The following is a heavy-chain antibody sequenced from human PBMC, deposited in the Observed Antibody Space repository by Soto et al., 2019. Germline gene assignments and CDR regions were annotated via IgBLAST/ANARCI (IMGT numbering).Heavy chain of an antibody. CDR3: ARALSSWYPGTWFDP. V-gene: IGHV4-59*01. Sequence: KASATLSLTCTVSGGSISSYYWSWIRQPPGKGLEWIGYIYYSGSTNYNPSLKSRVTISVDSSKNQFSLKLSSVTAADTAVHYCARALSSWYPGTWFDPWGQGTLVTVSS. J-gene: IGHJ5*02. CDR1: GGSISSYY. CDR2: IYYSGST. D-gene: IGHD6-13*01.